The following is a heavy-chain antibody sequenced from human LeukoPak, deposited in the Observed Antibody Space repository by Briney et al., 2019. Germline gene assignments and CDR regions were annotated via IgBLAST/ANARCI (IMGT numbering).Heavy chain of an antibody. CDR3: ARSLTYYYDSSGYYPLDY. CDR1: GFTVSSNY. J-gene: IGHJ4*02. CDR2: IYSGGST. V-gene: IGHV3-66*01. Sequence: GGSLRLSCAASGFTVSSNYMSWVRQAPGKGLEWVSVIYSGGSTYYADSVKGRFTISRDNSKNTLYLQMNSLRAEDTAVYYCARSLTYYYDSSGYYPLDYWGQGTLVTVSS. D-gene: IGHD3-22*01.